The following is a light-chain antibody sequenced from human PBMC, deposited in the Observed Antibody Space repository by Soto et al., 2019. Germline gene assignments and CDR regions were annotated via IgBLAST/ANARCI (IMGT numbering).Light chain of an antibody. CDR2: LGF. V-gene: IGKV2-28*01. J-gene: IGKJ2*01. Sequence: EIGMTQSPPSLTVTPGEPASISCSSSQRLLHSNGNIFLDWYLQKPGQSPQLLIYLGFNRASGVPDRVSGSAAGTDFTLKISRVEAEDAGVYYCMQALQTPYTFGQGTKVDI. CDR1: QRLLHSNGNIF. CDR3: MQALQTPYT.